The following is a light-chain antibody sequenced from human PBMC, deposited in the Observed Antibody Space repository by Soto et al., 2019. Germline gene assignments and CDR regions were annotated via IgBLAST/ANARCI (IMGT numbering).Light chain of an antibody. CDR1: SSDINTSRY. CDR2: EVS. Sequence: QSVLTQPASVSGSPGQSITISCIGASSDINTSRYVSWYQQHPGKAPKLLIYEVSIRPSGVSSRFSGSKSANTASLTISGLQPEDEADYYRSSDVSGHSPGVFGGGTKLTVL. J-gene: IGLJ3*02. CDR3: SSDVSGHSPGV. V-gene: IGLV2-14*01.